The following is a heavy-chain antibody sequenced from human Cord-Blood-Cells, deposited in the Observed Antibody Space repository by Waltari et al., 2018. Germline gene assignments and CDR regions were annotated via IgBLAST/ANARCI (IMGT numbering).Heavy chain of an antibody. J-gene: IGHJ4*02. CDR3: ARGIRKEYSSSWYYFDY. Sequence: QVQLQQWGAGLLKPSETLSLTCAVDGGSFSGYYWSWIRQPPGKGLEWIGEINHSGSTNYNPSLKSRVTISVDTSKNQFSLKLSSVTAADTAVYYCARGIRKEYSSSWYYFDYWGQGTLVTVSS. D-gene: IGHD6-13*01. CDR1: GGSFSGYY. CDR2: INHSGST. V-gene: IGHV4-34*01.